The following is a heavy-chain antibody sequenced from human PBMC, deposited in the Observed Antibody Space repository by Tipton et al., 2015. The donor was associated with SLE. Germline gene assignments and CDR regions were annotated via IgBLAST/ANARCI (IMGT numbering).Heavy chain of an antibody. D-gene: IGHD6-13*01. CDR3: ARGISVYNSSWYYYYYVMDV. V-gene: IGHV4-31*03. CDR1: GGSVSSGGYY. J-gene: IGHJ6*02. CDR2: IYFTDNT. Sequence: TLSLTCTVSGGSVSSGGYYWSWIRQLPGKGLEFIGYIYFTDNTYYNPSLKSRLTISVDTSKNQFSLELRSVTAADTAVYYCARGISVYNSSWYYYYYVMDVWGQGTGVTVPS.